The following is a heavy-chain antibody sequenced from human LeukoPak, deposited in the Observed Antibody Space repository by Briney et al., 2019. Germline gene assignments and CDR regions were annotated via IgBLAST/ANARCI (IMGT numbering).Heavy chain of an antibody. V-gene: IGHV4-59*01. CDR1: GDSISSYY. D-gene: IGHD6-13*01. CDR2: IYYSGST. Sequence: SETLSLTCTVSGDSISSYYWSWIRQPPGKGLEWIGYIYYSGSTNYNPSLKSRVTISVDTSKNQFSLKLSSVTAADTAVYYCARSSGGKYSSSWYVRGPFDYWGQGTLVTVSS. CDR3: ARSSGGKYSSSWYVRGPFDY. J-gene: IGHJ4*02.